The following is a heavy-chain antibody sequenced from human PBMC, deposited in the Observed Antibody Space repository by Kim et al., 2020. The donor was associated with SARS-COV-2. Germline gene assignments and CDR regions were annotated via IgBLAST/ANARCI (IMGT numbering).Heavy chain of an antibody. CDR1: GGSISSSSYY. V-gene: IGHV4-39*01. J-gene: IGHJ4*01. CDR3: ARQRPRGYSGYDLPDY. Sequence: SETLSLTCTVSGGSISSSSYYWGWIRRPPGKGLEWIGSIYYSGSTYYNPSLKSRVTISVDTSKNQFSLKLSSVTAADTAVYYCARQRPRGYSGYDLPDY. D-gene: IGHD5-12*01. CDR2: IYYSGST.